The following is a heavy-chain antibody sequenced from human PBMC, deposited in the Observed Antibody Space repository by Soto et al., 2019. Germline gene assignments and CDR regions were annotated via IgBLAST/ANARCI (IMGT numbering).Heavy chain of an antibody. CDR2: ISNDGGKT. CDR3: ARGRVQISPLFDQ. Sequence: QVHLVESGGGVVQPGTSLRLSCAASGFTFNVYSMHWVRQAPGKGLDWVAMISNDGGKTNYAESVQGRFTISRDNSQNTLHLHRNSLRSDDTAVYYRARGRVQISPLFDQWGQGSLVTVSS. V-gene: IGHV3-30-3*01. CDR1: GFTFNVYS. J-gene: IGHJ4*02.